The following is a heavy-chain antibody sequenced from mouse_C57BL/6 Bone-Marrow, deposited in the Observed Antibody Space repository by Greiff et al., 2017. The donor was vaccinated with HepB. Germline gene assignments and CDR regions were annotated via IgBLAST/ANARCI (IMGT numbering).Heavy chain of an antibody. CDR2: ISSGSSTI. CDR3: ARGITTVAYAMDY. D-gene: IGHD1-1*01. Sequence: EVKLMESGGGLVKPGGSLKLSCAASGFTFSDYGMHWVRQAPEKGLEWVAYISSGSSTIYYADTVKGRFTISRDNAKNTLFLQMTSLRSEDTAMYYCARGITTVAYAMDYWGQGTSVTVSS. V-gene: IGHV5-17*01. CDR1: GFTFSDYG. J-gene: IGHJ4*01.